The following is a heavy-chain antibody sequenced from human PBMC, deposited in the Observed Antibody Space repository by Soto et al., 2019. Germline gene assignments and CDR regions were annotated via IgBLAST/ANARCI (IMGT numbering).Heavy chain of an antibody. CDR2: IYHSGST. J-gene: IGHJ3*02. CDR1: GGSISSGGYS. V-gene: IGHV4-30-2*01. CDR3: ARVIRREYYYDSSGIGAFDI. Sequence: SETLSLTCAVSGGSISSGGYSWSWIRQPPGKGLEWIGYIYHSGSTYYNPSLKSRVTISVDRSKNQFSLKLSSVTAADTAVYYCARVIRREYYYDSSGIGAFDIWGQGTMVT. D-gene: IGHD3-22*01.